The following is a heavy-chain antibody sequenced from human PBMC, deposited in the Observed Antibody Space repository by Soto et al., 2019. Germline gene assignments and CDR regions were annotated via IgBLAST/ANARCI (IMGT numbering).Heavy chain of an antibody. Sequence: QVQLVESGGGVVQPRRSLRLSCAASGFTFSSYGMHWGRQAPGKGLGGGAVIWYDGSNKYYADSVKGRFTISRDNSKNTLYLQMNSLRAEDTAVYYCAREYCSSTSCYYYFDYWGQGTLVTVSS. CDR3: AREYCSSTSCYYYFDY. CDR2: IWYDGSNK. J-gene: IGHJ4*02. D-gene: IGHD2-2*01. CDR1: GFTFSSYG. V-gene: IGHV3-33*01.